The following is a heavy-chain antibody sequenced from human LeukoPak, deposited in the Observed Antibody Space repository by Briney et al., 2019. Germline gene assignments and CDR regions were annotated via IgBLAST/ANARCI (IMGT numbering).Heavy chain of an antibody. D-gene: IGHD7-27*01. CDR2: INPNSGGT. V-gene: IGHV1-2*02. J-gene: IGHJ4*02. CDR3: ARGPNWGEAYFDY. CDR1: GYTFTGYY. Sequence: GASVKVSCKGSGYTFTGYYMHWVRQAPGQGLEWMGWINPNSGGTSYAQKFQGRVTMTRDMSTSTVYMELSSLRSEDTAVYYCARGPNWGEAYFDYWGQGALVTVSS.